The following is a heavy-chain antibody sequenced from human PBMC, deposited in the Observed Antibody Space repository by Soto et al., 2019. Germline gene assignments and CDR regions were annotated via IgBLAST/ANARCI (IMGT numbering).Heavy chain of an antibody. D-gene: IGHD6-13*01. CDR3: ARELVHQNYIAAETYFDY. CDR2: ISGSGGST. CDR1: GFTFSSYA. J-gene: IGHJ4*02. V-gene: IGHV3-23*01. Sequence: EVQLLESGGGLVQPGGSLRLSCAASGFTFSSYAMSWVRQAPGKGLEWVSAISGSGGSTYYADSVKGRFTISRDNSKNTLYLQMNSLRAEDTAVYYCARELVHQNYIAAETYFDYWGQGTLVTVSS.